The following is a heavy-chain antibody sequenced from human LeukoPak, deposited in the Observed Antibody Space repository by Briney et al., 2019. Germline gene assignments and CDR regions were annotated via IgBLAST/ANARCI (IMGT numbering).Heavy chain of an antibody. Sequence: PGGSLRLSCAASGFNFSSYWMHWVRQAPGKGLVWVSRINSDWSSTSYADSVKGRFTISRDNAKNTLYLQMNSLRAEDTAMYYCTRMDDTSGKNWFDPWGQGALVTVSS. J-gene: IGHJ5*02. CDR1: GFNFSSYW. D-gene: IGHD3-22*01. V-gene: IGHV3-74*01. CDR2: INSDWSST. CDR3: TRMDDTSGKNWFDP.